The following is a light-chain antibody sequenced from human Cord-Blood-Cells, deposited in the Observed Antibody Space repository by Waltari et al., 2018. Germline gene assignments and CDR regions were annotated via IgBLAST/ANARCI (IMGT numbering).Light chain of an antibody. Sequence: EIVMTQSPATLSVSPGERATLSCRASQSVSTNLAWYQQKPGQAPRLLIYGASTRATGIPARFSGRGSGTDFTLTISSLQSEDFAVYYCQQYNNWPPFTFGPGTKVDIK. CDR3: QQYNNWPPFT. CDR1: QSVSTN. V-gene: IGKV3-15*01. J-gene: IGKJ3*01. CDR2: GAS.